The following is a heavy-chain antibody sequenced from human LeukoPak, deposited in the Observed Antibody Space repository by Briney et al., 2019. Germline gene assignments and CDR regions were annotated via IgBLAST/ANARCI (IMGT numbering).Heavy chain of an antibody. CDR1: GYTFTSYD. Sequence: ASVKVSCKASGYTFTSYDINWVRQATGQGLEWMGWMNPNSANTGYAQKFQGRVTMTRNTSISTAYMELSSLTSDDTAVYYCARDGDGSGSHRGYWGQGTLVTVSS. V-gene: IGHV1-8*01. CDR2: MNPNSANT. CDR3: ARDGDGSGSHRGY. J-gene: IGHJ4*02. D-gene: IGHD3-10*01.